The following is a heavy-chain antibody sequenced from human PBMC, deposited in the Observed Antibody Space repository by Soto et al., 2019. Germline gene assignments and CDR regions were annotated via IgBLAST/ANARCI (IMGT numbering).Heavy chain of an antibody. CDR1: GFIVSGFG. D-gene: IGHD3-10*01. CDR3: ARYRPGSGALDY. Sequence: EVQLVESGGGLVQPGGSLKLSCAASGFIVSGFGIHWVRQASGKGLEWVGRIRDKGNNYATTYAASMMGRFTISRDDSETTAFLQMNSLITEDTAVYYCARYRPGSGALDYWGQGTLVTVSS. J-gene: IGHJ4*02. V-gene: IGHV3-73*02. CDR2: IRDKGNNYAT.